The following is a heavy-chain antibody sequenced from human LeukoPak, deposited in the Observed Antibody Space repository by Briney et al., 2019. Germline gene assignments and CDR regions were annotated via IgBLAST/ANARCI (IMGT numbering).Heavy chain of an antibody. V-gene: IGHV4-39*07. J-gene: IGHJ4*02. CDR2: IYYSGST. CDR1: GGSISSSSYY. CDR3: ARTRVATIKEPIFDY. Sequence: SETLSLTCTVFGGSISSSSYYWGWIRQPPGKGLEWIGSIYYSGSTYYNPSHKSRVTISVDTSKNQFSLKLSSVTAADTAVYYCARTRVATIKEPIFDYWGQGTLVTVSS. D-gene: IGHD5-12*01.